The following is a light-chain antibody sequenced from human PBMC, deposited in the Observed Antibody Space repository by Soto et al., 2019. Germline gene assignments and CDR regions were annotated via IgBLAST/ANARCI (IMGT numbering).Light chain of an antibody. CDR1: SSDVGGYNY. V-gene: IGLV2-14*01. CDR3: SSYTGSSTYV. Sequence: QSALTQPASVPGSPGQSITISCTGTSSDVGGYNYVSWYQQHPGKAPKLMIYDVSNRPSGISNRFSGSKSGNTASLTISGLQAEDEADYYCSSYTGSSTYVFGTGTKVTVL. CDR2: DVS. J-gene: IGLJ1*01.